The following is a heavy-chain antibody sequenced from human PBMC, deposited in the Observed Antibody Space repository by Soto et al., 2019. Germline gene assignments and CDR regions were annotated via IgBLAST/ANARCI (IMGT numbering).Heavy chain of an antibody. V-gene: IGHV3-23*01. CDR2: ISGSDGGT. Sequence: GSLRLSCAASGFTFSTYIMSWVRQAPGKGPEWVSAISGSDGGTYFADSVKGRFSISRDNFKNTLYMQMNSLRAEDTAVYYCAKVDVLSGSGFYFDYWGQGTLVTVSS. D-gene: IGHD3-3*01. CDR1: GFTFSTYI. J-gene: IGHJ4*02. CDR3: AKVDVLSGSGFYFDY.